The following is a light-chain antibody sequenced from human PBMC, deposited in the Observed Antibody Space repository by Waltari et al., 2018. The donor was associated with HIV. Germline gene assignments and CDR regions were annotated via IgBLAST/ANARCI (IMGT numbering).Light chain of an antibody. CDR1: SSDIGGYNY. CDR2: DVI. CDR3: ASYTARSIPWV. Sequence: QSALPQPASVSGSPGQSITISCTGTSSDIGGYNYFSCYQQHPATPPQVLIYDVINRPSGISDRFSGSKSGSTASLTISGLQAEDEADYYCASYTARSIPWVFGGGTKLTVV. V-gene: IGLV2-14*03. J-gene: IGLJ3*02.